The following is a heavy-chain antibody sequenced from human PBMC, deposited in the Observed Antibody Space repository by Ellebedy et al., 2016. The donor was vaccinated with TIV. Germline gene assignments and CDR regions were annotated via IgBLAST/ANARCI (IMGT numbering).Heavy chain of an antibody. V-gene: IGHV1-69*04. CDR1: GGTFRSSYA. J-gene: IGHJ5*02. D-gene: IGHD1-14*01. CDR2: IIPVLDIA. Sequence: ASVKVSCKASGGTFRSSYAISWVRQAPGQGLELMGRIIPVLDIANYAQKFQGRVTITADKVTSTAYMELSSLTSEDTAVYFCARNLRDPWGQGTLVTVSS. CDR3: ARNLRDP.